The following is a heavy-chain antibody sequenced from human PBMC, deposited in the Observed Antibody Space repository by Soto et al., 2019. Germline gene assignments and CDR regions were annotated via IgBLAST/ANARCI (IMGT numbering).Heavy chain of an antibody. J-gene: IGHJ6*02. CDR2: INPNSGGT. V-gene: IGHV1-2*04. Sequence: VKVSCKASGYTFTGYYMHWVRQAPGQGLEWMGWINPNSGGTNYAQKFQGWVTMTRDTSISTAYMELSRLRSDDTAVYYCARDVLAAAGKDYYYGMDVWGQGTTVTVSS. CDR1: GYTFTGYY. D-gene: IGHD6-13*01. CDR3: ARDVLAAAGKDYYYGMDV.